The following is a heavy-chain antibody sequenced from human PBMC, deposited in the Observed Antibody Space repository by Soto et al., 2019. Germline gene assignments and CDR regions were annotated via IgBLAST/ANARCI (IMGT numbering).Heavy chain of an antibody. CDR3: ARGRVVVPAAVMFNCLDP. Sequence: SETLSLTCAISGAPITCGDYSWNWIRQPPGKVLEWIGYIFHGGSTYYNPSLGSRVTISVDRSRTQFSLKMSSVTAADTAVYYCARGRVVVPAAVMFNCLDPWGQGALVTVSS. J-gene: IGHJ5*02. D-gene: IGHD2-2*01. CDR1: GAPITCGDYS. CDR2: IFHGGST. V-gene: IGHV4-30-2*01.